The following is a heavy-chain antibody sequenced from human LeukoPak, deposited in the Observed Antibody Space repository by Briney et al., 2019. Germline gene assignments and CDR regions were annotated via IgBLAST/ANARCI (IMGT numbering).Heavy chain of an antibody. J-gene: IGHJ4*02. D-gene: IGHD3-3*01. CDR1: GYSISSGYY. Sequence: SETLSLTCAVSGYSISSGYYWGWILQPPGKGLEWIGSIYHSGSTYYNPSLKSRVTISVDTSKNQFSLKLSSVTAADTAVYYCAREVGSGYPYYFDCWGQGTLVTVSS. CDR2: IYHSGST. CDR3: AREVGSGYPYYFDC. V-gene: IGHV4-38-2*02.